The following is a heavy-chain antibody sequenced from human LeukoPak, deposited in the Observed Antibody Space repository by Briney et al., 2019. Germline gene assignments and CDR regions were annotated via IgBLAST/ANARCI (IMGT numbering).Heavy chain of an antibody. CDR1: GGSISSSSYY. D-gene: IGHD6-19*01. J-gene: IGHJ4*02. Sequence: SETLSLTCTVSGGSISSSSYYWGWIRQPPGKGLEWIGSIYYSGSTNYNPSLKSRVTISVDTSKNQFSLNLSSVTAADTAVYYCARRYNSGWYNYWGQGTLVTVSS. CDR3: ARRYNSGWYNY. V-gene: IGHV4-39*01. CDR2: IYYSGST.